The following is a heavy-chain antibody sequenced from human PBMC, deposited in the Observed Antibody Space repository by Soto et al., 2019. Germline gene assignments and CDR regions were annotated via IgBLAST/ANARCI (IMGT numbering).Heavy chain of an antibody. CDR3: AKDREQWLVLEDWFDP. J-gene: IGHJ5*02. D-gene: IGHD6-19*01. Sequence: GGSLRPSCAASGFTFSSYAMSWVRQAPGKGLEWVSAISGSGGSTYYADSVKGRFTISRDNSKNTLYLQMNSLRAEDTAVYYCAKDREQWLVLEDWFDPWGQGTLVTVSS. CDR2: ISGSGGST. V-gene: IGHV3-23*01. CDR1: GFTFSSYA.